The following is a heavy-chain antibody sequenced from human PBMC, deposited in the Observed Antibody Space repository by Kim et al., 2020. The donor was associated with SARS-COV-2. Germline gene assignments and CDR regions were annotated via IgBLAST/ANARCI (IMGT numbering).Heavy chain of an antibody. CDR3: ARGGGYCSSTSCYPMGGMFDP. CDR2: MNPNSGNT. CDR1: GYTFTSYD. J-gene: IGHJ5*02. Sequence: ASVKVSCKASGYTFTSYDINWVRQATGQGLEWMGWMNPNSGNTGYAQKFQGRVTMTRNTSISTAYMELSSLRSEDTAVYYCARGGGYCSSTSCYPMGGMFDPWGQGTLVTVSS. V-gene: IGHV1-8*01. D-gene: IGHD2-2*01.